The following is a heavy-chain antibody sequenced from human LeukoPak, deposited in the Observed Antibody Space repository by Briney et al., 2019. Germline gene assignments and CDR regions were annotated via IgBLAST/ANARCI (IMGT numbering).Heavy chain of an antibody. CDR1: GFTFSDYY. Sequence: PGGSLRLSCAASGFTFSDYYMSWIRQAPGKGLEWVSYISSSGSTIYYADSVKGRFTISRDNSKNTLYLQMNSLRAEDTAVYYCAKTTYYYDSSGYYYLDYWGQGTLVTVSS. CDR3: AKTTYYYDSSGYYYLDY. D-gene: IGHD3-22*01. CDR2: ISSSGSTI. J-gene: IGHJ4*02. V-gene: IGHV3-11*04.